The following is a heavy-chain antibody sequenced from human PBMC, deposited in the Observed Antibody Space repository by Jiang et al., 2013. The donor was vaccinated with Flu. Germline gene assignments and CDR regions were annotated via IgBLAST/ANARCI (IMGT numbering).Heavy chain of an antibody. CDR2: ISYDGSNK. J-gene: IGHJ4*02. D-gene: IGHD3-22*01. Sequence: VQLVESGGGVVQPGRSLRLSCAASGFTFSSYAMHWVRQAPGKGLEWVAVISYDGSNKYYADSVKGRFTISRDNSKNTLYLQMNSLRAEDTAVYYCAREDSSGYSLGYWGQGTLVTVSS. CDR1: GFTFSSYA. CDR3: AREDSSGYSLGY. V-gene: IGHV3-30*04.